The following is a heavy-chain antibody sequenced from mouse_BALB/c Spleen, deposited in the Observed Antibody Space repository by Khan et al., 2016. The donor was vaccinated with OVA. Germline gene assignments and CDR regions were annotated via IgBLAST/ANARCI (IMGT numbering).Heavy chain of an antibody. J-gene: IGHJ2*01. CDR3: ARLEDM. CDR2: IWAGGST. CDR1: GFSLTSYG. Sequence: QVQLKQSGPGLVAPSQSLSITCTVTGFSLTSYGVHWVRQPPGKGLEWLGVIWAGGSTNYNSALMSRMSISKDNSKSQVFLKKNGLQTADTAMYYCARLEDMWGQGTTLTVSS. V-gene: IGHV2-9*02.